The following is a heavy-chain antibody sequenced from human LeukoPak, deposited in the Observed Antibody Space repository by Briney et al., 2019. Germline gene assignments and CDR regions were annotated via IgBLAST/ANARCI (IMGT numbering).Heavy chain of an antibody. V-gene: IGHV1-46*01. CDR2: TNPSGGST. CDR3: ARVPKVGELSIDY. Sequence: ASMKVSCKASGYTFTSYYMHWVRQAPGQGLEWMGITNPSGGSTSYAQKFQGRVTMTRDTSTSTVYMELSSLRSEDTAVYYCARVPKVGELSIDYWGQGTLVTVSS. D-gene: IGHD3-10*01. CDR1: GYTFTSYY. J-gene: IGHJ4*02.